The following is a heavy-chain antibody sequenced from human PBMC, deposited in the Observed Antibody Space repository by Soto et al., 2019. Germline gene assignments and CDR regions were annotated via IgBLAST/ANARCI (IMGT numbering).Heavy chain of an antibody. CDR2: ISGSGGST. Sequence: GGSLRLSCAASGFTFSSYAMSWVRQAPGKGLEWVSAISGSGGSTYYADSVKGRFTISRDNSKNTLYLQMNSLRAEDTAVYYCANLDDFWSAPTCWWGQGTLVTVSS. J-gene: IGHJ4*02. CDR3: ANLDDFWSAPTCW. D-gene: IGHD3-3*01. CDR1: GFTFSSYA. V-gene: IGHV3-23*01.